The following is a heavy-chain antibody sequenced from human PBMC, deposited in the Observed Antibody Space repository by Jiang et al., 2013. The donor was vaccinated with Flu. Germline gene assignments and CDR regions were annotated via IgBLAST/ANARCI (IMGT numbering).Heavy chain of an antibody. D-gene: IGHD1-14*01. CDR1: SYH. CDR3: ARGYGDFDY. J-gene: IGHJ4*02. Sequence: SYHIHWVRQAPGQGLEWMGIINPSGGSTNYAQKFQGRVTMTRDTSTSTVYMELSSLRSEDTAVYYCARGYGDFDYWGQGTLVTVSS. CDR2: INPSGGST. V-gene: IGHV1-46*03.